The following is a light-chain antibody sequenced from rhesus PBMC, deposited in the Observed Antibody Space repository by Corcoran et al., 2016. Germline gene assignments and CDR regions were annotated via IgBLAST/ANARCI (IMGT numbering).Light chain of an antibody. CDR3: QQYNSLPPT. V-gene: IGKV1-25*02. CDR2: FAT. J-gene: IGKJ1*01. Sequence: DIQMTQSPSSVSASVGDRVTITCRASQGISSYLAWYQQKPGKPPKLLIYFATTLQSGVPSRLSGSGSGTEFTLTISSLQPDDFATYYCQQYNSLPPTFGQGTKVEIK. CDR1: QGISSY.